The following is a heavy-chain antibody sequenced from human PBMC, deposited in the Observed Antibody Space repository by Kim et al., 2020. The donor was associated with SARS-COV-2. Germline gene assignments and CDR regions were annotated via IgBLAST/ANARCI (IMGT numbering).Heavy chain of an antibody. D-gene: IGHD3-22*01. CDR1: GGTFSSYA. CDR3: ARVPPSGYYDSVY. CDR2: IIPIFGTA. Sequence: SVKVSCKASGGTFSSYAISWVRQAPGQGLEWMGGIIPIFGTANYAQKFQGRVTITADESTSTAYMELSSLRSEDTAVYYCARVPPSGYYDSVYWGQGTLVTVSS. V-gene: IGHV1-69*13. J-gene: IGHJ4*02.